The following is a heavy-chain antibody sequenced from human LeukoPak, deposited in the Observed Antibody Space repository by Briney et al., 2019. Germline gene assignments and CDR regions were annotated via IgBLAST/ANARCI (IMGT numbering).Heavy chain of an antibody. D-gene: IGHD5-12*01. V-gene: IGHV3-74*01. CDR1: GFTFSNYW. Sequence: GGSLRLSCAASGFTFSNYWMHWVRQAPGKGLVWVSRINSDGSSTSYADSVKGRFTISRDNSKNTLYLQMNSLRAEDTAVYYCAKAKVATISSSYYYGMDVWGQGTTVTVSS. CDR2: INSDGSST. CDR3: AKAKVATISSSYYYGMDV. J-gene: IGHJ6*02.